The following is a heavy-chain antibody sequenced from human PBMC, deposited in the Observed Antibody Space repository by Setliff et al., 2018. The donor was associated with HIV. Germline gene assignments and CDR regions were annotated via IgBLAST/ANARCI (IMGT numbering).Heavy chain of an antibody. CDR2: IIPTFGTA. CDR3: ARDRGYSGHDYRNAFDI. J-gene: IGHJ3*02. CDR1: GYTFSSYV. V-gene: IGHV1-69*13. Sequence: SVKVSCTASGYTFSSYVINWVRQAPGQGLEWMGGIIPTFGTANYAQKFQARVTITADESTSTAYMELSSLRSEDTAMYYCARDRGYSGHDYRNAFDIWGQGTMVTVSS. D-gene: IGHD5-12*01.